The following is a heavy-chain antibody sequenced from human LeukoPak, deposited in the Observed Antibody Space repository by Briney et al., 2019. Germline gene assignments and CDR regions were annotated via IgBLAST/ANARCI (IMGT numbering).Heavy chain of an antibody. J-gene: IGHJ4*02. D-gene: IGHD3-22*01. Sequence: GGSLRFSCAASGFTFNSYAMSWVRQAPGKGLEWVSAISGSGGSTYYADSVKGRFTISRDNSKNTLYLQMNSLSGEDTAVYYCAKDDDISGYYYRDSGVGYWGQGTLVTVSS. CDR3: AKDDDISGYYYRDSGVGY. CDR1: GFTFNSYA. CDR2: ISGSGGST. V-gene: IGHV3-23*01.